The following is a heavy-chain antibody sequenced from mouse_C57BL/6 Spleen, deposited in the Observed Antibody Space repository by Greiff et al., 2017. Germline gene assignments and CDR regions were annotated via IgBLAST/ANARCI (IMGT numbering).Heavy chain of an antibody. J-gene: IGHJ2*01. CDR3: ARVSYYFDY. CDR1: GYSITSGYY. Sequence: EVKLQESGPGLVKPSQSLSLTCSVTGYSITSGYYWNWIRQFPGNKLEWMGYISYDGSNNYNPSLKNRISITRDTSKNQFFLKLNSVTTEDTATYYCARVSYYFDYWGQGTTLTVSS. CDR2: ISYDGSN. V-gene: IGHV3-6*01.